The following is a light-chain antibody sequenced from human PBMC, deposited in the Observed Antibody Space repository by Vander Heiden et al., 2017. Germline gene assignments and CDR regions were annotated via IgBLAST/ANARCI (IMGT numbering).Light chain of an antibody. CDR2: KAS. J-gene: IGKJ1*01. V-gene: IGKV1-5*03. Sequence: DIQMTQSPSTLSASVGDRVTITCRASQSISNWLAWYQQKPGKAPKLLIYKASSLEGGVPSRFSGSGSGTEFTLTISSLQPDDFATYYCQQENSSPWTFGQGTKVEIK. CDR1: QSISNW. CDR3: QQENSSPWT.